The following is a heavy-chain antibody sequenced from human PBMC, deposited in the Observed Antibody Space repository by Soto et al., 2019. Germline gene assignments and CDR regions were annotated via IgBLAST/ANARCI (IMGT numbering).Heavy chain of an antibody. J-gene: IGHJ6*02. Sequence: LRLSCAASGFTFSSYWMSWVRQAPGKGLEWVANIKQDGSEKYYVDSVKGRFTISRDNAKNSLYLQMNSLRAEDTAVYYCAREPMVLMVYAIPIYYYYGMDVWGQGTTVTVSS. D-gene: IGHD2-8*01. CDR1: GFTFSSYW. CDR2: IKQDGSEK. V-gene: IGHV3-7*01. CDR3: AREPMVLMVYAIPIYYYYGMDV.